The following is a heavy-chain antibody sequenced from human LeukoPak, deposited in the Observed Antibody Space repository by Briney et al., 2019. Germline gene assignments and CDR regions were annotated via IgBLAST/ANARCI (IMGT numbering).Heavy chain of an antibody. D-gene: IGHD6-13*01. J-gene: IGHJ4*02. CDR3: ARSQTSQRLVGYYFDY. Sequence: PGGSLRLSCAASGFTLSSYEMNWVRQAPGKGLEWVSYISSSGSTIYYADSVKGRFTISRDNAKNSLYLQMNSLRAEDTAVYYCARSQTSQRLVGYYFDYWGQGTLVTVSS. CDR1: GFTLSSYE. CDR2: ISSSGSTI. V-gene: IGHV3-48*03.